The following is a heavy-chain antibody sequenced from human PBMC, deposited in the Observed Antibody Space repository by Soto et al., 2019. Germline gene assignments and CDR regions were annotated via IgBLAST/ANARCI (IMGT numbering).Heavy chain of an antibody. J-gene: IGHJ4*02. Sequence: ASVKVSCKASGYTFTSYDINWVRQATGQGLEWMGWMNPNSGNTGYAQKFQGRVTMTRNTSISTAYMELSSLRSEDTAVYYCARVGRAKNPGYYYDSIGYYLAPNYWGQGTLVTVS. CDR2: MNPNSGNT. CDR1: GYTFTSYD. CDR3: ARVGRAKNPGYYYDSIGYYLAPNY. V-gene: IGHV1-8*01. D-gene: IGHD3-22*01.